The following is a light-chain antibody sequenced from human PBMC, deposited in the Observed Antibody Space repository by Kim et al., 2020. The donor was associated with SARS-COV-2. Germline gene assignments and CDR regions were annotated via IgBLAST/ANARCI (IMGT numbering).Light chain of an antibody. CDR2: EAS. CDR1: QSISNW. V-gene: IGKV1-5*01. J-gene: IGKJ2*01. Sequence: SASVGDRVTITCRASQSISNWLAWYQQKPGKAPKLLIYEASILQKGVPSRFSGSDSGTHFTLTISSLQSDDSAIYYCQQYNSYPYIFGQGTKLEI. CDR3: QQYNSYPYI.